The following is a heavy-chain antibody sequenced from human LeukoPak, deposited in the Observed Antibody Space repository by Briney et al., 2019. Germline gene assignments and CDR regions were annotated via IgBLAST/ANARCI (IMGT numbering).Heavy chain of an antibody. J-gene: IGHJ4*02. D-gene: IGHD4-11*01. CDR3: ARVGSKGDYFDY. V-gene: IGHV4-59*01. Sequence: ASETLSLTCTVSGGSISSYYWSWIRQPPGKGLEWIGYIYYSGSTNYNPSLKSRVTISVDTSKNQFSLKLSSVTAADTAVYYCARVGSKGDYFDYWGQGTLVTVSS. CDR2: IYYSGST. CDR1: GGSISSYY.